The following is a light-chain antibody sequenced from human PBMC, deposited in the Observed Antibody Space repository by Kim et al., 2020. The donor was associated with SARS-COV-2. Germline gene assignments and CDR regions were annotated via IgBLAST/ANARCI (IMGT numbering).Light chain of an antibody. CDR3: NSRDSNNNVL. CDR2: GKN. Sequence: ALGQTVRITCQGDILRSYYATWYQQKPGQAPILVSYGKNNRPSGIPDRFSGSSSGNTASLTITGTQAGDEADYYCNSRDSNNNVLFGGGTQLTVL. J-gene: IGLJ2*01. CDR1: ILRSYY. V-gene: IGLV3-19*01.